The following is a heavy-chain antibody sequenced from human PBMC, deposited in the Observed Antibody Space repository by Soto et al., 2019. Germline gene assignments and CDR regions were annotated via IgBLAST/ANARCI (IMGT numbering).Heavy chain of an antibody. CDR3: AHCPSEDYYYYGMDV. J-gene: IGHJ6*02. Sequence: QITLKESGPTLVKPTQTLTLTCAFSGFSLSTCGVGVSWIRQPPGKPLQWLALIYCNYDKRYSPSLKSRLTITNDTSKNPVVLTMTNKAPVDTATDYCAHCPSEDYYYYGMDVWGQGTTVTVSS. CDR2: IYCNYDK. D-gene: IGHD2-15*01. CDR1: GFSLSTCGVG. V-gene: IGHV2-5*01.